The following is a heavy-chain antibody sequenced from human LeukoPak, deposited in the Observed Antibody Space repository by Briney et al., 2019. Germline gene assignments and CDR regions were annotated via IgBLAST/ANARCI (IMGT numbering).Heavy chain of an antibody. D-gene: IGHD2-2*02. Sequence: SETLSLTCTVSGGSISSSSYYWGWLRQPPGKGLEWIGSIYYSGSTYYNPSLKSRVTISVDTSKNQFSLKLSSVTAADTAVYYCARVVIVVVPAAIKSGYYYYYMDVWGKGTTVTVSS. CDR2: IYYSGST. V-gene: IGHV4-39*07. CDR1: GGSISSSSYY. CDR3: ARVVIVVVPAAIKSGYYYYYMDV. J-gene: IGHJ6*03.